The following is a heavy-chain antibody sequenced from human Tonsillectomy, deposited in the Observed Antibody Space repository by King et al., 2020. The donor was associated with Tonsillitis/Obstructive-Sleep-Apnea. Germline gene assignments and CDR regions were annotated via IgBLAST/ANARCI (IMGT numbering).Heavy chain of an antibody. CDR1: GFTFSDYY. CDR2: ISITSSYT. D-gene: IGHD6-6*01. CDR3: VRRRHLVHDY. V-gene: IGHV3-11*05. Sequence: VQLVESGGGLVKPGGSLRLSCAASGFTFSDYYMSWIRQAPGKGLEWVSYISITSSYTNYGDSVKGRFTISRDNARNSLYMQMNSLRAEDTAVYYCVRRRHLVHDYWGQGPLVSVSS. J-gene: IGHJ4*02.